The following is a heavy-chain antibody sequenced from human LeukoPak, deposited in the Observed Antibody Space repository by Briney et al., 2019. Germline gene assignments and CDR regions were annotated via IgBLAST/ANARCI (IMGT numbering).Heavy chain of an antibody. Sequence: GASVKVSCKASGYTFRNYGITWVRQAPGQGLEWMGWIGTYNGNTDYAQKFQGRVIMPADTSTTTAHMELRSLRSDDTAVYYCARGRLKRVPFTKVAGALDYWGQGTRVTVSS. V-gene: IGHV1-18*01. J-gene: IGHJ4*02. CDR2: IGTYNGNT. D-gene: IGHD6-19*01. CDR1: GYTFRNYG. CDR3: ARGRLKRVPFTKVAGALDY.